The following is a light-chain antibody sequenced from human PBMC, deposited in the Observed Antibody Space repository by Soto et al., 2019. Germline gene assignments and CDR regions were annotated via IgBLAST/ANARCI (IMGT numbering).Light chain of an antibody. J-gene: IGKJ4*01. CDR1: RSVLYKSNNKNH. Sequence: DILMTQSPDSLAVSLGERATMNCKCSRSVLYKSNNKNHLAWYQQKPGQPPQLIIYWASTRESGVPERFSGSGSGTDFTLTISSLVAEDVAFYWCQQYFDVPFTFGGGTKVDIK. CDR3: QQYFDVPFT. V-gene: IGKV4-1*01. CDR2: WAS.